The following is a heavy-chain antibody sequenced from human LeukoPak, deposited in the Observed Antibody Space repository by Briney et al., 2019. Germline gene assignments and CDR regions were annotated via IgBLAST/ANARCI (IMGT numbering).Heavy chain of an antibody. CDR3: ARCPEPDMVRVYDYYGMDV. J-gene: IGHJ6*02. V-gene: IGHV4-61*01. Sequence: SETLSLTCTVSGGSVSSGSYYWSWIRQPPGKGLEWIGYIYYSGSTNYNPSLKSRVTISVDTSKNQFSLKLSSVTAADTAVYYCARCPEPDMVRVYDYYGMDVWGQGTTVTVSS. CDR2: IYYSGST. D-gene: IGHD3-10*01. CDR1: GGSVSSGSYY.